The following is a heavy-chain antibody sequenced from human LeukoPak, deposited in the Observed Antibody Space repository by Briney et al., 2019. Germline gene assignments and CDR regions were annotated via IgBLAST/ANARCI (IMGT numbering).Heavy chain of an antibody. D-gene: IGHD3-16*02. CDR3: AWGGYDYVWGSYRYTGFDY. J-gene: IGHJ4*02. CDR2: IIPIFGTA. Sequence: ASVKVSCKASGGTFSSYAISWVRQAPGQGLEWMGGIIPIFGTANYAQKFQGRVTITADKSTSTAYMELSSLRSEDTAVYYCAWGGYDYVWGSYRYTGFDYWGQGTLVTVSS. V-gene: IGHV1-69*06. CDR1: GGTFSSYA.